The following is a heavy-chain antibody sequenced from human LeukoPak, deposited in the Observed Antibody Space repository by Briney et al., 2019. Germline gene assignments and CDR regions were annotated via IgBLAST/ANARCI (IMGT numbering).Heavy chain of an antibody. CDR2: IRYDGINK. J-gene: IGHJ4*02. CDR3: ARAKSSSSWYNYFDY. Sequence: GGSLRLSCAASGFSFSTYGMHWVRQAPGKGLEWVAFIRYDGINKFYADSVKGRFTISRDNAKNSLYLQMNSLRAEDTAVYYCARAKSSSSWYNYFDYWGQGTLVTVSS. D-gene: IGHD6-13*01. CDR1: GFSFSTYG. V-gene: IGHV3-30*02.